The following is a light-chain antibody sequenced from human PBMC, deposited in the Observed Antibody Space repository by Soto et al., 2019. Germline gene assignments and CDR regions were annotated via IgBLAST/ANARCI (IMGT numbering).Light chain of an antibody. CDR2: DAS. J-gene: IGKJ1*01. CDR1: QSVSSY. Sequence: IVLTQSPATLSLSPGERATLSCRASQSVSSYLAWYQQKPGQAPSLLIYDASNRATGIPARFSGSGSGTDCTLAISSREPEDFAVYYCQQRSKWTMTLGHGTKVDIK. CDR3: QQRSKWTMT. V-gene: IGKV3-11*01.